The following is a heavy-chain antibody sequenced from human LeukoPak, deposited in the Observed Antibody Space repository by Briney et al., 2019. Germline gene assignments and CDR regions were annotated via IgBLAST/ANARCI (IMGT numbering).Heavy chain of an antibody. CDR1: SGSISSYY. J-gene: IGHJ6*02. D-gene: IGHD2-2*01. CDR2: IYTSGST. Sequence: SETLSLTCTVSSGSISSYYWSWIRQPAGKGLEWIGRIYTSGSTNYNPSLKSRVTMSVDTSKNQFSLKLSSVTAADTAVYYCARGPTRYCSSTSCYYYGMDVWGQGTTVTVSS. CDR3: ARGPTRYCSSTSCYYYGMDV. V-gene: IGHV4-4*07.